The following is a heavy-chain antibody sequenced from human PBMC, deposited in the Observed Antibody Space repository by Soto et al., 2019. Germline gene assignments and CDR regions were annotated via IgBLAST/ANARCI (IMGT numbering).Heavy chain of an antibody. Sequence: GGSLRLSCAASGFSFNNYWMGWVRQSPGKGLEWVANINLDGSATYYVDCVRGRFTVSRDNVQNSLFLQMNSLGGDDTAVYYCARHGPRCFDVWGLGTLVTVSS. CDR3: ARHGPRCFDV. J-gene: IGHJ4*02. CDR2: INLDGSAT. D-gene: IGHD2-8*01. V-gene: IGHV3-7*01. CDR1: GFSFNNYW.